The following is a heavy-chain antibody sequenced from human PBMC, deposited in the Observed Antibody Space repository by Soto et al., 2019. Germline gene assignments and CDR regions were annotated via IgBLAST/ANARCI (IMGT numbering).Heavy chain of an antibody. Sequence: ASVKVSCKASGGTFSSYAISWVRQAPGQGPEWMGWISAYNGNTNYEQKLQDRVTMTTDTSTNTAYLELRSLRSDDTAVYYCARAGQYYDSSGYANCGQGTLVTVYS. CDR1: GGTFSSYA. V-gene: IGHV1-18*01. CDR2: ISAYNGNT. CDR3: ARAGQYYDSSGYAN. J-gene: IGHJ4*02. D-gene: IGHD3-22*01.